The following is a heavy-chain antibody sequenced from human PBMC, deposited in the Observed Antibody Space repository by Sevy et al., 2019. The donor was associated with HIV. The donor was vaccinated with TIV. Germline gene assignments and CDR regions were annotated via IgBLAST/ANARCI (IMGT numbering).Heavy chain of an antibody. Sequence: GGSLRLSCTASGFTFGDYAMSWFRQAPGKGLEWVGFIRSKAYGGTTEHAASVKGRFTISRDDSKSIAYLQMNSLKTEDTAVYYCTRDLGNTAMVFDYWGQGTLVTVSS. CDR3: TRDLGNTAMVFDY. D-gene: IGHD5-18*01. CDR1: GFTFGDYA. V-gene: IGHV3-49*03. CDR2: IRSKAYGGTT. J-gene: IGHJ4*02.